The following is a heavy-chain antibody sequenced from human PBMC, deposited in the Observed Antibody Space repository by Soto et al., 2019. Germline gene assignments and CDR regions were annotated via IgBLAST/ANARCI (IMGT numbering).Heavy chain of an antibody. J-gene: IGHJ4*02. CDR3: ARGYDILTGPSLIDY. D-gene: IGHD3-9*01. CDR1: GGSISGGGYY. CDR2: IYYSGST. V-gene: IGHV4-31*03. Sequence: QVQLQESGPGLVKPSQTLSLTCTVSGGSISGGGYYWSWIRQHPGKGLEWIGYIYYSGSTYYNPSLKSRVTISVDTSKNQFSLKLSSVTAADTAVYYCARGYDILTGPSLIDYWGPGTLVTVSS.